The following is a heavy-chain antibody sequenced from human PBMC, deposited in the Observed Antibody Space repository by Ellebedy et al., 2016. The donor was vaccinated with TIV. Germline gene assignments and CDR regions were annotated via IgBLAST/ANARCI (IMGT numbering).Heavy chain of an antibody. CDR2: FDPEDCET. V-gene: IGHV1-24*01. CDR1: GYTLTELS. D-gene: IGHD3-16*01. CDR3: VTDLEDGNYVRFFDL. J-gene: IGHJ2*01. Sequence: AASLKVSCKVSGYTLTELSTHWVRQAPGKGLEWRGGFDPEDCETIYAQKVQGRVTMTEDTSTETAYMELSSLRSEDPAVYYCVTDLEDGNYVRFFDLWGRGTLVTVSS.